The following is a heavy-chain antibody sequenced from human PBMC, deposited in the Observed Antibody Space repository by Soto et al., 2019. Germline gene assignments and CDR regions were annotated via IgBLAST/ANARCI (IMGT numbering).Heavy chain of an antibody. CDR2: IDYSGST. D-gene: IGHD6-6*01. CDR3: AIAARPDYSYYYYMDV. CDR1: GGSISSSSYY. V-gene: IGHV4-39*01. J-gene: IGHJ6*03. Sequence: QLQLQESGPGLVKPSETLSLTCTVSGGSISSSSYYWGWIRQPPGKGLEWIGSIDYSGSTYYNPSLTSRVTIYVDTSKNQFSLKLSSVTAADTDVYYCAIAARPDYSYYYYMDVWGKGTTVTVSS.